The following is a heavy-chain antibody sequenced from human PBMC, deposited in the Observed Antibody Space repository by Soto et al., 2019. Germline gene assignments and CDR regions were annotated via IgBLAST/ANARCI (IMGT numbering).Heavy chain of an antibody. Sequence: GGSLRLSCAASGFTFSSYSMNWVRQAPGKGLEWVSSISSSSSYIYYADSVKGRFTISRDNAKNTVFLETSFLRADDTAVYYCAKSISGAFDYWGQGTLVTVSS. CDR3: AKSISGAFDY. V-gene: IGHV3-21*01. CDR2: ISSSSSYI. D-gene: IGHD1-26*01. CDR1: GFTFSSYS. J-gene: IGHJ4*02.